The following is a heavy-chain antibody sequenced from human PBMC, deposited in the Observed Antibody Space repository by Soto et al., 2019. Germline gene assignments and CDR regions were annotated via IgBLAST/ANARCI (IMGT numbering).Heavy chain of an antibody. D-gene: IGHD2-8*02. Sequence: GALRLSCAASGLPFTNYWMNWVRETPGKGLMWVSRISPDGSDVGYADSVEGRFTVSRDNAKNTLYLQMHSLRAEDTAMYYCACWGHIVPVAPSDFDRWRQGTLVTVSS. CDR3: ACWGHIVPVAPSDFDR. CDR1: GLPFTNYW. V-gene: IGHV3-74*01. J-gene: IGHJ4*02. CDR2: ISPDGSDV.